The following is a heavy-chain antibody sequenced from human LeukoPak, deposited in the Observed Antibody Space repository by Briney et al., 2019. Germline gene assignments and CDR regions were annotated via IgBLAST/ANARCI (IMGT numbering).Heavy chain of an antibody. CDR1: GYTFTDYY. Sequence: ASVKVSCKASGYTFTDYYMHWVRQAPGQGLEWMGWINPNSGGTNYAQKFQGRVTMTRDMSISTAYMELSRLRSDDTAVYYCASLNSGSYSFDYWGQGTLVTVSS. CDR2: INPNSGGT. D-gene: IGHD1-26*01. J-gene: IGHJ4*02. CDR3: ASLNSGSYSFDY. V-gene: IGHV1-2*02.